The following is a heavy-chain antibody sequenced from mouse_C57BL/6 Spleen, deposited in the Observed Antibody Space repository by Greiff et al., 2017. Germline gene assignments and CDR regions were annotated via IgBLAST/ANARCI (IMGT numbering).Heavy chain of an antibody. CDR1: GYTFTSYW. D-gene: IGHD1-1*01. Sequence: QVQLQQPGTELVKPGASVKLSCKASGYTFTSYWMHWVKQRPGQGLEWIGNINPSNGGTNYNEKFKSKATLTVDKSYSTAYMQLSSLTSEDSAVYYCARKTTVVPHWYFDVWGTGTTVTVSS. V-gene: IGHV1-53*01. J-gene: IGHJ1*03. CDR2: INPSNGGT. CDR3: ARKTTVVPHWYFDV.